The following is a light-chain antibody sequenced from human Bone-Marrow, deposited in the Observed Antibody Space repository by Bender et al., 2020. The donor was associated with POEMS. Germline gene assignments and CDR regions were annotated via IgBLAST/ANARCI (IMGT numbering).Light chain of an antibody. CDR2: INN. Sequence: QSVLTQPPSASGTPGQRVTISCSGSSSNIGTNPVNWYQQLPGTAPKLLIYINNQRPSGVPDRFSGYKSGTSASLALSGFQSEDEADYYCAAWEDSLNGWVFGGGTKLTVL. CDR1: SSNIGTNP. CDR3: AAWEDSLNGWV. V-gene: IGLV1-44*01. J-gene: IGLJ3*02.